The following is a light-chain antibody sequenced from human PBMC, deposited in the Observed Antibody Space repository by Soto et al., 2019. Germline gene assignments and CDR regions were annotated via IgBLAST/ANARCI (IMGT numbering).Light chain of an antibody. J-gene: IGKJ1*01. CDR2: AAS. CDR3: LQLYNFSWT. V-gene: IGKV1-6*01. Sequence: AIPLTQYPASLSASVGDRVTISCPASQGIGNDLAWYQQKPGKAPRLLIFAASNLQSGVPSRFSGSGSGTDFTLTISRLQPEDFATYYCLQLYNFSWTFGQGTKVDIK. CDR1: QGIGND.